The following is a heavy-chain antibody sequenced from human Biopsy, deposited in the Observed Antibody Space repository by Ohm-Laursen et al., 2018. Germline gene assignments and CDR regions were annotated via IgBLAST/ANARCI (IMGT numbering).Heavy chain of an antibody. J-gene: IGHJ2*01. D-gene: IGHD3-16*01. CDR3: ARVKLWYPYCYFDH. CDR1: GFTFSDHY. Sequence: GSLRLSCAASGFTFSDHYMEWVRQAPGKGLEWVGRSRNKANSYTAEYAASVKGRFTISRDESKTSIYLQMSTLRAEDTAVYYCARVKLWYPYCYFDHWGRGTLVTVSS. CDR2: SRNKANSYTA. V-gene: IGHV3-72*01.